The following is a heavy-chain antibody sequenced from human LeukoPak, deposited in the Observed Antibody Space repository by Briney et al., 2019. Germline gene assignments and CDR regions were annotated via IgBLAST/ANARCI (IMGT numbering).Heavy chain of an antibody. Sequence: PSETLSLTCTVSGGSISSYYWSWLRQPPGKGLEWIGYIYYSGSTNYNPSLKSRVTISVDTSKNQFSLKLSSVTAADTAVYYCARGGGIRSAFDIWGQGTMVTVSS. D-gene: IGHD3-3*02. J-gene: IGHJ3*02. CDR3: ARGGGIRSAFDI. CDR2: IYYSGST. V-gene: IGHV4-59*01. CDR1: GGSISSYY.